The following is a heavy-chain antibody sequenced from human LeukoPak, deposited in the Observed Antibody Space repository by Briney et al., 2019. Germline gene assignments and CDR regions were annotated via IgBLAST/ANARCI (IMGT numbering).Heavy chain of an antibody. CDR1: GGSVSSGSYS. J-gene: IGHJ4*02. CDR3: ARYGSGSYIDY. Sequence: SETLSLTCTVSGGSVSSGSYSWSWIRQPPGKGLEWIGYIYYSGSTDYNPSLKSRLTISVDKSKNQFSLELTSVTAADTAVYYCARYGSGSYIDYWGQGTLVTVSS. V-gene: IGHV4-61*01. D-gene: IGHD3-10*01. CDR2: IYYSGST.